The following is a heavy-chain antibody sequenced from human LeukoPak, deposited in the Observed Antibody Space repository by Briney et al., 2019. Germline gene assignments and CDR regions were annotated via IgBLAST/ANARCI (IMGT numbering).Heavy chain of an antibody. D-gene: IGHD4-23*01. CDR2: ISYDGSNK. V-gene: IGHV3-30*03. CDR3: ARDSNSGPFDY. CDR1: GFTFSSYG. J-gene: IGHJ4*02. Sequence: GGSLRLSCAASGFTFSSYGMHWVRQAPGKGLEWVAVISYDGSNKYYADSVKGRFTISRDNSKNTLYLQMNSLRAEDTAVYYCARDSNSGPFDYWGQGTLVTVSS.